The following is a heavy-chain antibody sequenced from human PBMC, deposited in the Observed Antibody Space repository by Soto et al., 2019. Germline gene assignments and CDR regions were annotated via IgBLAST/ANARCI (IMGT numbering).Heavy chain of an antibody. CDR1: GFTFSDFA. J-gene: IGHJ5*02. CDR3: TRLKDYCGDGGCYYDP. CDR2: IKSKANSYAT. D-gene: IGHD2-15*01. Sequence: VGSLRLSCAASGFTFSDFAMHWVRQASGKGLEWIGRIKSKANSYATAYGASVKGRFTISRDDSRNTAYLHLSSLKTEDTAVYYCTRLKDYCGDGGCYYDPWGHGTLVTVSS. V-gene: IGHV3-73*01.